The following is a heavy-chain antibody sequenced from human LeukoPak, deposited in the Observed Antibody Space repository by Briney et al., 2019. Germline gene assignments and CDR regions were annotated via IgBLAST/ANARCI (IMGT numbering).Heavy chain of an antibody. CDR3: ASGFSSSPYFDY. CDR2: TTGSSSYM. Sequence: GGSLRLSCVASGFTFSSYSMNWVRQAPGKGLEWVSFTTGSSSYMYYTDSVKGRFTISRDNAKNSLFLQMSSLRDEDTAVYYCASGFSSSPYFDYWGQGTLVTVSS. J-gene: IGHJ4*02. CDR1: GFTFSSYS. D-gene: IGHD6-6*01. V-gene: IGHV3-21*01.